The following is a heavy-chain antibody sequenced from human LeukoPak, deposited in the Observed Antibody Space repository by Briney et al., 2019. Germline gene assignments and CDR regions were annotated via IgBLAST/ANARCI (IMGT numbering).Heavy chain of an antibody. CDR3: TPTGGDTVVTSGSTLGY. CDR2: IKSKTDGGTT. V-gene: IGHV3-15*01. J-gene: IGHJ4*02. D-gene: IGHD4-23*01. CDR1: GFTFSNAW. Sequence: GGSLRLSCAASGFTFSNAWMSWVRQAPGKGLEWVGRIKSKTDGGTTDYAAPVKGRFTISRDDSKNTLYLQMNSLKTEDTAVYYCTPTGGDTVVTSGSTLGYWGQGTLVTVSS.